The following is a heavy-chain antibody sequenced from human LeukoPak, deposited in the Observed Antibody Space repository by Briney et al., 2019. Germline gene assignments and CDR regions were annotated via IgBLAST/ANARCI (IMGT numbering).Heavy chain of an antibody. Sequence: SETLSLTCTVSGGSISSSSYYWGWIRQPPGKGLEWIGSIYYSGSTYYNPSLKSRVTISVDTSKNQFSLKLSSVTAADTAVYYCASEGSSSWYYFDYWGQGTLVTVSS. D-gene: IGHD6-13*01. CDR2: IYYSGST. V-gene: IGHV4-39*07. J-gene: IGHJ4*02. CDR3: ASEGSSSWYYFDY. CDR1: GGSISSSSYY.